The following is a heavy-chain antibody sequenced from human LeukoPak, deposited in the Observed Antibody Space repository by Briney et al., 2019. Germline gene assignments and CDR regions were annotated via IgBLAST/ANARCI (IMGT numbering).Heavy chain of an antibody. CDR3: ARGTYGSSWQLEHFDY. V-gene: IGHV4-59*01. Sequence: KPSETLSLTCTASGGSISSYYWSWIRQPPGKGLEWIGYIYYSGSTNYNPSLKSRVTISVDTSKNQFSLKLSSLTAADTAVYYCARGTYGSSWQLEHFDYWGQGTLVTVSS. J-gene: IGHJ4*02. CDR1: GGSISSYY. CDR2: IYYSGST. D-gene: IGHD6-13*01.